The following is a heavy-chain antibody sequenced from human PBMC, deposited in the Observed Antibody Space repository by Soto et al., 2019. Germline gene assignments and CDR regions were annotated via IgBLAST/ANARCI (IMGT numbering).Heavy chain of an antibody. CDR3: ARALLSSTGWYIYRQQLGYYYYYGMDV. CDR1: GFTFSSYD. D-gene: IGHD6-13*01. J-gene: IGHJ6*02. V-gene: IGHV3-13*01. Sequence: GGSLRLSCAASGFTFSSYDMHWVRQATGKGLEWVSAIGTAGDTYYPGSVKGRFTISRENAKNSLYLQMNSLRAEDTAVYYCARALLSSTGWYIYRQQLGYYYYYGMDVWGQGTTVTVSS. CDR2: IGTAGDT.